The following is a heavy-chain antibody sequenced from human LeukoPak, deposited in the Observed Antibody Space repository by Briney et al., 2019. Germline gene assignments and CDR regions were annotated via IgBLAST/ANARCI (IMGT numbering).Heavy chain of an antibody. J-gene: IGHJ4*02. V-gene: IGHV3-53*01. CDR2: IFSGGGT. CDR1: GFTISSNY. CDR3: ARGGSTRIYYFDY. Sequence: PGGSLRLSCAAPGFTISSNYMSWVRQAPGKGLEWVSVIFSGGGTYYADSVKGRFTISRDNFKNTLYLQMNSLRAEDTAVYYCARGGSTRIYYFDYWGQGTLVTVSS.